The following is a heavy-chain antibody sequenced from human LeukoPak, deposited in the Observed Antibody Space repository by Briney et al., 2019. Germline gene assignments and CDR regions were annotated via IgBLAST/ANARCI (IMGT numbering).Heavy chain of an antibody. CDR3: ARDRQLYYYDSSGYYWY. J-gene: IGHJ4*02. Sequence: ASVKVSCKASGYTFTGYYMHWVRQAPGQGLEWMGRINPNSGGTNYAQKFQGGVTMTRDTSISTAYMELSRLRSDDTAVYYCARDRQLYYYDSSGYYWYWGQGTLVTVSS. V-gene: IGHV1-2*06. D-gene: IGHD3-22*01. CDR1: GYTFTGYY. CDR2: INPNSGGT.